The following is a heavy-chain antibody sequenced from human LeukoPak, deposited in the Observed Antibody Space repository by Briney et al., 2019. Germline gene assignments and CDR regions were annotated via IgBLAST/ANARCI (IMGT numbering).Heavy chain of an antibody. CDR3: AVLSGCTSASCYRGFSY. D-gene: IGHD2-2*02. V-gene: IGHV1-2*02. Sequence: ASVKVSCRASGYTFTGYQMHWVRQAPGQGLEWMGWIDPKNGGTNYAQKFQGRVTMTRDTSITAAYMELNTLKYDDAAVYYCAVLSGCTSASCYRGFSYWGQGTLVTVSS. CDR2: IDPKNGGT. J-gene: IGHJ1*01. CDR1: GYTFTGYQ.